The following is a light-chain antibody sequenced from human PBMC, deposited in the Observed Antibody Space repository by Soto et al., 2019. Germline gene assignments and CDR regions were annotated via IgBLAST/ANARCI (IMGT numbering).Light chain of an antibody. V-gene: IGKV1-27*01. J-gene: IGKJ4*01. Sequence: DIQMTQSPSSLSASVGDRVTITCRASQGISNYLAWYKQKPGKVPKLLIYAASTLQSGVPSRFRGSGSGTDFTVTIGSLQSDDVAKYYCQQYNSAPLTFGGGTKVEIK. CDR2: AAS. CDR1: QGISNY. CDR3: QQYNSAPLT.